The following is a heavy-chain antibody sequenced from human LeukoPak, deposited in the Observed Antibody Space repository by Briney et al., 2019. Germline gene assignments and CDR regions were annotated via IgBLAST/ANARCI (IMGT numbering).Heavy chain of an antibody. D-gene: IGHD3-22*01. CDR3: AKDQYYYDSSGLFDY. V-gene: IGHV3-30*18. Sequence: GGSLRLSCAASGFTFSSYGMHWVRQAPGKGLEWVGVISYDGSSKYYADSVKGRFTMSRDTSMNTLYLQMNSLRAEDTAVYYCAKDQYYYDSSGLFDYCGQGTLVTASS. CDR1: GFTFSSYG. CDR2: ISYDGSSK. J-gene: IGHJ4*02.